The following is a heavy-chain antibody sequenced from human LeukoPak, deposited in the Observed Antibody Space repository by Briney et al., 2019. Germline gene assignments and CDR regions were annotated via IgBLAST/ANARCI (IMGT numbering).Heavy chain of an antibody. D-gene: IGHD3-22*01. CDR3: ARGPYLIGLLYYYYYMDV. CDR1: GFTFSSYS. Sequence: PGGSLRLSCAASGFTFSSYSMNWVRQAPGKGLEWIGEINHSGSTNYNPSLKSRVTISVDTSKNQFSLKLSSVTAADTAVYYCARGPYLIGLLYYYYYMDVWGKGTTVTVSS. J-gene: IGHJ6*03. V-gene: IGHV4-34*01. CDR2: INHSGST.